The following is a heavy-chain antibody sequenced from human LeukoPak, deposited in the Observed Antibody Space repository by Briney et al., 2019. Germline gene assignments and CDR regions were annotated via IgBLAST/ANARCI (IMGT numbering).Heavy chain of an antibody. J-gene: IGHJ4*02. CDR3: AGTYSGSYPAV. V-gene: IGHV3-21*01. CDR1: GFTFSSYS. Sequence: GGSLRLSCAASGFTFSSYSMNWVRQAPGKGLEWVSSISSSSSYIYYADSVEGRFTISRDNAKNSLYLQMNSLRAEDTAVYCCAGTYSGSYPAVWGQGTLVTVSS. CDR2: ISSSSSYI. D-gene: IGHD1-26*01.